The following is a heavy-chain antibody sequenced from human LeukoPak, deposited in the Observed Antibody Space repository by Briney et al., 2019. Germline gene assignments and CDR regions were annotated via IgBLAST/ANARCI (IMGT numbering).Heavy chain of an antibody. CDR3: ARGVGARSDWFDS. V-gene: IGHV4-34*01. CDR1: GGSFSGYY. D-gene: IGHD1-26*01. Sequence: PSETLSLTCAVYGGSFSGYYWSWIRQPPGKGLEWIGEINRSGSTNYNPSLNIRVTLSVDTSKNQFSLKLYSVTAADSAVYYCARGVGARSDWFDSWGQGTLVTVSS. J-gene: IGHJ5*01. CDR2: INRSGST.